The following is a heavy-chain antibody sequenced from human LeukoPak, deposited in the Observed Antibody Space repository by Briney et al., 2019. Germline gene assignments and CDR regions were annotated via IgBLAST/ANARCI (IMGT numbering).Heavy chain of an antibody. V-gene: IGHV1-2*02. Sequence: ASVKVSCKASGYTFIGYYMHWLRQAPGQGLEWMGWINPNSGGTNYAQKFQGRVTMTRDTSISTAYMELSRLRSDDTAVYYCSMVREVTNWCDPWGQGTLVTVSS. J-gene: IGHJ5*02. D-gene: IGHD3-10*01. CDR3: SMVREVTNWCDP. CDR2: INPNSGGT. CDR1: GYTFIGYY.